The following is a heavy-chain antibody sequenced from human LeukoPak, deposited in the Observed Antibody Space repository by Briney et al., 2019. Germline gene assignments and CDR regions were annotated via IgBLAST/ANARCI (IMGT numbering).Heavy chain of an antibody. CDR3: ARGGDYYDSSGYYRGLAFDI. Sequence: PSETLSLTCTVSGGSISSGDYYWSWIRQPPGKCLEWIGYIYYSGSTYYNPSLKSRVTISVDTSKNQFSLKLSSVTAADTAVYYCARGGDYYDSSGYYRGLAFDIWGQGTMVTVSS. V-gene: IGHV4-30-4*08. J-gene: IGHJ3*02. D-gene: IGHD3-22*01. CDR1: GGSISSGDYY. CDR2: IYYSGST.